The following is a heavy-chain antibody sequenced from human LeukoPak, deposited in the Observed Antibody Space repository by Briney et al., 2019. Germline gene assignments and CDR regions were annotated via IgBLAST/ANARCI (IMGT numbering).Heavy chain of an antibody. D-gene: IGHD3-3*01. J-gene: IGHJ5*02. CDR1: GGTFSSHA. Sequence: ASVKVSCKXSGGTFSSHAISWVRQAPGQGLEWMGRIIPIFGTANYAQKFQGRVTITTDESTSTAYMELSSLRSEDTAVYYCARTSARFRGNWFDPWGQGTLVTVSP. CDR2: IIPIFGTA. CDR3: ARTSARFRGNWFDP. V-gene: IGHV1-69*05.